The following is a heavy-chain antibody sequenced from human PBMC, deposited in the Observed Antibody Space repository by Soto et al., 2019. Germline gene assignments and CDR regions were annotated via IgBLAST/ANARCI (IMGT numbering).Heavy chain of an antibody. V-gene: IGHV4-31*03. CDR3: ARGVSVVILTKFGPYYFEY. J-gene: IGHJ4*02. CDR2: IDYSGST. CDR1: CGCISSGFYY. Sequence: PXESLYVSFTVSCGCISSGFYYWSWIRQHPGKGLEWIGYIDYSGSTYYNASLKSRVTISVDTSKDQFSLKLTYVTAEDTAVYYCARGVSVVILTKFGPYYFEYWGQGTLVTSPQ. D-gene: IGHD3-10*02.